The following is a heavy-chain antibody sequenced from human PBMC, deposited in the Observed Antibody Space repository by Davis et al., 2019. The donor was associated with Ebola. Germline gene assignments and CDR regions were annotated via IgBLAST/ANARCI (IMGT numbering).Heavy chain of an antibody. CDR2: ISWNSGSI. J-gene: IGHJ6*02. V-gene: IGHV3-9*01. CDR1: GFTFDDYA. Sequence: SLKISCAASGFTFDDYAMHWVRQAPGKGLEWVSGISWNSGSIGYADSVKGRFTISRDNAKNSLYLQMNSLRAEDTAVYYCARDDDYGEFYYYYGMDVWGQGTTVTVSS. D-gene: IGHD4-17*01. CDR3: ARDDDYGEFYYYYGMDV.